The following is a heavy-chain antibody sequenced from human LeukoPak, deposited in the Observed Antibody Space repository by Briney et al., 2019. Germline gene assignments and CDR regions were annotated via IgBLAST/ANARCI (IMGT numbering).Heavy chain of an antibody. CDR2: INPNSGGT. CDR3: ARVGYGGYQSPPAG. CDR1: GYTFTSYG. J-gene: IGHJ4*02. D-gene: IGHD5-12*01. V-gene: IGHV1-2*02. Sequence: GASVTVSYKASGYTFTSYGISWVRQAPGQALEWMGWINPNSGGTNYAQKFQGRVTMTRDTSISTAYMELSRLRSDDTAVYYWARVGYGGYQSPPAGWGQGTLVTVSS.